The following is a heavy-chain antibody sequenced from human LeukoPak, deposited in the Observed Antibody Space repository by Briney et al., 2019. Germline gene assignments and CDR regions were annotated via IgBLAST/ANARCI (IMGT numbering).Heavy chain of an antibody. CDR1: GFTFSSYG. D-gene: IGHD4-23*01. Sequence: GGSLRLSCAASGFTFSSYGMHWVRQAPGKGLEWVAVISYDGSNKYYADSVKGRFTISRDNSKNTLYLQMNSLRAEDTAVYYCARYGGSNWFDPWGQGTLVTVSS. J-gene: IGHJ5*02. V-gene: IGHV3-30*03. CDR2: ISYDGSNK. CDR3: ARYGGSNWFDP.